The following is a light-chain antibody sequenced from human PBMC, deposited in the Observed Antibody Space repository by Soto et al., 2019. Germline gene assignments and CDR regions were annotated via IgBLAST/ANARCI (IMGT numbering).Light chain of an antibody. CDR1: QSIDSW. CDR2: KAS. Sequence: DIQMTQSPSTLSASVGDRVTITCRASQSIDSWLAWYQQKPGKAPKLLIYKASSLESGVPSRFSGSGSGTEFTLTIGSLQPEDFVTYYCQQYNSYFLWTFGQGTKVEIK. J-gene: IGKJ1*01. CDR3: QQYNSYFLWT. V-gene: IGKV1-5*03.